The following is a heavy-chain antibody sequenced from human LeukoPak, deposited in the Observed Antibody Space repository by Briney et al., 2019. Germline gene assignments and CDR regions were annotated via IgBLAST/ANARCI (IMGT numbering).Heavy chain of an antibody. V-gene: IGHV3-64*01. CDR3: ARVKGTVSRHYYYGMDV. CDR2: ISSNGGST. D-gene: IGHD4-11*01. CDR1: GFTFSSYA. J-gene: IGHJ6*02. Sequence: GGSLRLSCAASGFTFSSYAMHWVRQAPGKGLEYVSAISSNGGSTYYANSVKGRFTISRDNSKNTPYLQMGSLRAEDMAVYYCARVKGTVSRHYYYGMDVWGQGTTVTVSS.